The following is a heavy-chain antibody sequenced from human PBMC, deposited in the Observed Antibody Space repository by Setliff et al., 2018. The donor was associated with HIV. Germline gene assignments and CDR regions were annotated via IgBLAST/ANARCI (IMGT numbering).Heavy chain of an antibody. J-gene: IGHJ4*02. Sequence: PLGSLRLSCAASGYTFSSYWMAWVRQCPGKGLEWVANIQQHGSEIHYVASVEGRFTISRDNAKNSLYLQMNSLRAEDTAVYYCANMQWASNAWYSFDYWGQGALVTVSS. V-gene: IGHV3-7*05. CDR2: IQQHGSEI. CDR3: ANMQWASNAWYSFDY. D-gene: IGHD6-19*01. CDR1: GYTFSSYW.